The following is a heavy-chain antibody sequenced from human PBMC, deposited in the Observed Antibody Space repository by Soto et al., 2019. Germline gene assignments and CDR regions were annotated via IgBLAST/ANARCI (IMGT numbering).Heavy chain of an antibody. J-gene: IGHJ6*02. V-gene: IGHV4-4*02. CDR3: ARADRGSGYGMDV. CDR1: GGSISSSNW. Sequence: PSETLSLTCAVSGGSISSSNWWSWVRQPPGKGLEWIGEIYHSGSTNYNPSLKSRVTISVDKPKNQFSLKLSSVTAADTAVYYCARADRGSGYGMDVWGQGTTVTVSS. CDR2: IYHSGST. D-gene: IGHD3-10*01.